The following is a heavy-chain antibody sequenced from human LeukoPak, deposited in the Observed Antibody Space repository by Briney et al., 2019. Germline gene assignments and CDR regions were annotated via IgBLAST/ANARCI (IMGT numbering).Heavy chain of an antibody. J-gene: IGHJ4*02. Sequence: PSETLSLTCTVSGGSISSYYWSWIRQPAGKGLEWIGRIYTSGSTDYNPSLKSRVTMSVDTSKDQFSLKLSSVTAADTAVYYCARHHLEGRFLEWLLFDNWGQGTLVTVSS. CDR2: IYTSGST. CDR1: GGSISSYY. D-gene: IGHD3-3*01. V-gene: IGHV4-4*07. CDR3: ARHHLEGRFLEWLLFDN.